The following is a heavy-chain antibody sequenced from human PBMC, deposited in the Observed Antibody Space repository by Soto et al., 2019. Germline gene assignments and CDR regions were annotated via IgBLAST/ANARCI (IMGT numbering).Heavy chain of an antibody. CDR1: GYGFTTSG. V-gene: IGHV1-18*01. CDR2: ISAHNGNT. CDR3: ARGRYGDY. D-gene: IGHD1-1*01. J-gene: IGHJ4*02. Sequence: QVPLVQSGAEVKKPGASVKVSCKGSGYGFTTSGITWVRQAPGQGLEWMAWISAHNGNTNYAQKLQGRVTVTRDTSTSTAYMELRSLRSDDTAVYYCARGRYGDYWGQGALVTVSS.